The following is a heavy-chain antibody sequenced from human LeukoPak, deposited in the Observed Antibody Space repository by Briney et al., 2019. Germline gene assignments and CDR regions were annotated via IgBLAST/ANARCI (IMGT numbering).Heavy chain of an antibody. CDR3: ARGGMITFGGVTRHFDY. CDR1: GGTFSNYA. J-gene: IGHJ4*02. Sequence: SVNVSCKASGGTFSNYAISWVRQAPGQGLEWMGWIIPIFGIANYPQKFQGRVTITADKSTSTAYMELKSLRSDDTAVYYCARGGMITFGGVTRHFDYWGQGTLVTVSS. V-gene: IGHV1-69*10. D-gene: IGHD3-16*01. CDR2: IIPIFGIA.